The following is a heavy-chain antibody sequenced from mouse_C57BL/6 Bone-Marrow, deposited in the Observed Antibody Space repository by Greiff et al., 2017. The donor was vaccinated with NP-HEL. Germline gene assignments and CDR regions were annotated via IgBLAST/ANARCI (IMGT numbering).Heavy chain of an antibody. CDR2: ISSGGSYT. V-gene: IGHV5-6*01. J-gene: IGHJ1*03. CDR1: GFTFSSYG. CDR3: ARAPYYYGSKDWYFDV. Sequence: EVKVVESGGDLVKPGGSLKLSCAASGFTFSSYGMSWVRQTPDKRLEWVATISSGGSYTYYPDSVKGRFTISRDNAKNTLYLQMSSLKSEDTAMYYCARAPYYYGSKDWYFDVWGTGTTVTVSS. D-gene: IGHD1-1*01.